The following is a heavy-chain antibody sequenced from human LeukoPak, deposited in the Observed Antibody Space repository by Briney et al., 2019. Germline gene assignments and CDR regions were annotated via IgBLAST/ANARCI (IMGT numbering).Heavy chain of an antibody. J-gene: IGHJ4*02. V-gene: IGHV1-69*04. Sequence: SVKVSCKASGGTFSSYAISWARQAPGQGLEWMGRIIPILGIANYAQKFQGRVTITADKSTSTAYMELSSLRSEDTAVYYCAREGVRVYYDSSGYYPFDYWGQGTLVTVSS. CDR3: AREGVRVYYDSSGYYPFDY. D-gene: IGHD3-22*01. CDR2: IIPILGIA. CDR1: GGTFSSYA.